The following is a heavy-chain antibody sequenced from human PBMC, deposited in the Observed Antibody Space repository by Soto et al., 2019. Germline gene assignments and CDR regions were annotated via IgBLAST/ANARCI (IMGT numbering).Heavy chain of an antibody. CDR1: GFTFSTYS. CDR2: ISSRGSSI. V-gene: IGHV3-48*01. J-gene: IGHJ4*02. D-gene: IGHD1-1*01. Sequence: EVQLVESGGGLVQPGGSLRLSCAVSGFTFSTYSMNWVRQAPGKGLEWLSYISSRGSSISYRDSVRGRFTISRDNAKNSLYLQIDSLGAEDTAVYYCARSRYNDYWGQGTLVTVSS. CDR3: ARSRYNDY.